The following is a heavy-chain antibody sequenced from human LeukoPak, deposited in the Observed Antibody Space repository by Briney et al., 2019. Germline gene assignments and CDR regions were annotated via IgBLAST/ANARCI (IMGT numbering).Heavy chain of an antibody. CDR3: AKDGVWFGESPPDY. J-gene: IGHJ4*02. CDR1: GFTFSSYA. CDR2: ISGSGGST. D-gene: IGHD3-10*01. Sequence: GGPLRLSCAASGFTFSSYAMSWVRQAPGKGLEWVSAISGSGGSTYYADSVKGRFTISRDNSKNTLYLQMNSLRAEDTAVYYCAKDGVWFGESPPDYWGQGTLVTVSS. V-gene: IGHV3-23*01.